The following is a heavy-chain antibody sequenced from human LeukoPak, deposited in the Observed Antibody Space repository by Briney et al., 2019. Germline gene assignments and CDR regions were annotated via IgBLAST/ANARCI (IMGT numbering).Heavy chain of an antibody. Sequence: GGSLRLSCAASGFTVSSNYMSRVRQAPGKGLEWVSVIYSGGSTYYADSVKGRFTISRDNSKNTLYLQMNSLRAEDTAVYYCARGSPALTADFDYWGQGTLVTVSS. CDR2: IYSGGST. CDR3: ARGSPALTADFDY. V-gene: IGHV3-66*01. D-gene: IGHD3-9*01. CDR1: GFTVSSNY. J-gene: IGHJ4*02.